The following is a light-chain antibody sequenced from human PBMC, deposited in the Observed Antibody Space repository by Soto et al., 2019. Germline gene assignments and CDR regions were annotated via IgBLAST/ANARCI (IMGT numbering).Light chain of an antibody. V-gene: IGKV1-39*01. CDR1: QSISTY. J-gene: IGKJ1*01. CDR3: QQYNNWPTT. Sequence: QMTQSPSSLSASVGDRVTITCRASQSISTYLNWYQQKPGKAPKLLMHAASSLDRGVPSRFSGSGSGTEFTLTISSLQSEDFAVYYCQQYNNWPTTFGQGTKVDIK. CDR2: AAS.